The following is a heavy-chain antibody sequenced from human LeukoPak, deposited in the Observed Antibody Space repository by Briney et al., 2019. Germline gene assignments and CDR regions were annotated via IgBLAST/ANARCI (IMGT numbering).Heavy chain of an antibody. CDR1: GFTVSSNY. V-gene: IGHV3-53*01. J-gene: IGHJ6*02. CDR2: IYSGGST. CDR3: AREMVYDFWSGYYIGSYGMDV. D-gene: IGHD3-3*01. Sequence: GGSLRLSCAASGFTVSSNYMSWVRQAPGKGLEWVSVIYSGGSTYCADSVKGRFTISRDNSKNTLYLQMNSLRAEDTAVYYCAREMVYDFWSGYYIGSYGMDVWGQGTTVTVSS.